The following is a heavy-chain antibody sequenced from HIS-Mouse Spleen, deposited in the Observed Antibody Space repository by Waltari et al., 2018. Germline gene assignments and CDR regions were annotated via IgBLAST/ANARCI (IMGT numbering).Heavy chain of an antibody. Sequence: QVQLQESGPGLVKPSQTLSLTCTFPGGSIRRSCYYRSLIPQPPAQGLEWIGYIYYSGSTYYNPSLKSRVTISVDTSKNQFSLKLSSVTAADTAVYYCARSPYYDFWSGYSDNWFDPWGQGTLVTVSS. V-gene: IGHV4-31*03. CDR2: IYYSGST. CDR1: GGSIRRSCYY. CDR3: ARSPYYDFWSGYSDNWFDP. J-gene: IGHJ5*02. D-gene: IGHD3-3*01.